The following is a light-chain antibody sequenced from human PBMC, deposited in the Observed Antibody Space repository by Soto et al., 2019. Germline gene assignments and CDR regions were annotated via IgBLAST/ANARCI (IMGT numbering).Light chain of an antibody. Sequence: SALTKPASVYAAPGRKVTISCTGSSSNIGNNYVSWYQQLPGTAPKLLIYDNNKRPSGIPDRFSGSKSGTSATLGITGLQTGDEADYYCGTWDSSLSAYVFGTGTKVTVL. CDR3: GTWDSSLSAYV. CDR2: DNN. J-gene: IGLJ1*01. V-gene: IGLV1-51*01. CDR1: SSNIGNNY.